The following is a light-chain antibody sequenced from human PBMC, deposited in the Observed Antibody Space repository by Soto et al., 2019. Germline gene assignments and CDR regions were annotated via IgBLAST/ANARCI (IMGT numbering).Light chain of an antibody. CDR3: MQSLQTPLT. Sequence: MTQSPRSLPVTPGEPASISCKSSQSLLHSNGYTYLDWYLQKPGQSPQLLIYLGFNRASGVPDRFSGSGSGADFTLKISSVEAEDVGVYYCMQSLQTPLTFGGGTKVEIK. CDR2: LGF. CDR1: QSLLHSNGYTY. V-gene: IGKV2-28*01. J-gene: IGKJ4*01.